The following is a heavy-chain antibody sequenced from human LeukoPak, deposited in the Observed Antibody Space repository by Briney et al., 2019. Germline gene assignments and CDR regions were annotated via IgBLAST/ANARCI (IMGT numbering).Heavy chain of an antibody. CDR3: ARALIAADNY. CDR2: IRRGGSEE. D-gene: IGHD6-6*01. J-gene: IGHJ4*02. V-gene: IGHV3-7*04. CDR1: GFTISSYW. Sequence: GGSLRLSCAASGFTISSYWMNWVRQAPGKGLEWLANIRRGGSEEYYVDSVKGRFTISRDNTKNSLYLQMNSLRVEDTAVYYCARALIAADNYWGQGTLVTVSS.